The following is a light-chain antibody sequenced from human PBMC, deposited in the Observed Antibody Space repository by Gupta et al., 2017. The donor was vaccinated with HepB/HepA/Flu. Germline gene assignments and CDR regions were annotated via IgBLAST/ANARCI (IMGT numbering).Light chain of an antibody. V-gene: IGLV4-60*03. J-gene: IGLJ3*02. Sequence: PVLPPSSSASASLGSSVKLTCTLSSGHSSYIIAWHQQQPGKAPRYLMKLEGSGSYNKGSGGPDRFSGSSSGADRYLTISNLQAEDEDDYYCETWDSTNWVFGGGTKLTVL. CDR3: ETWDSTNWV. CDR1: SGHSSYI. CDR2: LEGSGSY.